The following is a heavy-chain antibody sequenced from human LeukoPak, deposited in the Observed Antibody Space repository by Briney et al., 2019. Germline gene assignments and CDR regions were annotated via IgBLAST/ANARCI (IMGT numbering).Heavy chain of an antibody. D-gene: IGHD3-3*01. CDR3: ARDGVGDFWSGLHPYYYYYMDV. J-gene: IGHJ6*03. CDR1: GFTFSSYW. Sequence: GVSLRLSCAASGFTFSSYWMSWVRQAPGKGLEWVANIKQDGSEKYYVDPVKGRFTISRDNAKNSLYLQMNSLRAEDTAVYYCARDGVGDFWSGLHPYYYYYMDVWGKGTTVTVSS. V-gene: IGHV3-7*01. CDR2: IKQDGSEK.